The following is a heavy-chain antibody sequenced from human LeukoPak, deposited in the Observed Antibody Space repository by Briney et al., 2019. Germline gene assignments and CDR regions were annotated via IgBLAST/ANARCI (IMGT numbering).Heavy chain of an antibody. J-gene: IGHJ4*02. CDR2: IFHSGVT. V-gene: IGHV4-4*02. D-gene: IGHD5-12*01. Sequence: SSETLSLTCAVSGDSVNNTNWWTWVRQSPGKGLEWIGEIFHSGVTNYNPSLKSRVTISVDTSKNQFSLKLSSVTAADTAVYYCARDSGSSGFDYWGQGTLVTVSS. CDR3: ARDSGSSGFDY. CDR1: GDSVNNTNW.